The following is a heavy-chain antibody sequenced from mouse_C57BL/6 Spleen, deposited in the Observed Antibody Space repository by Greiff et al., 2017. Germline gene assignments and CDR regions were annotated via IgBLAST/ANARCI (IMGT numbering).Heavy chain of an antibody. J-gene: IGHJ3*01. D-gene: IGHD2-4*01. V-gene: IGHV1-64*01. CDR2: IHPNSGST. CDR3: ARGDDDYTTVFAY. CDR1: GYTFTSYW. Sequence: VQLQQSGAELVKPGASVKLSCKASGYTFTSYWMHWVKQRPGQGLEWIGMIHPNSGSTNYNEKFKSKATLTVDKSSSTAYMQLSSLTSEDSAVYYCARGDDDYTTVFAYWGQGTLGTVSA.